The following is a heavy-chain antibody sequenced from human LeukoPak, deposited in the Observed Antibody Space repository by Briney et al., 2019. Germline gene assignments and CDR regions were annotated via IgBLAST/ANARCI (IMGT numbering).Heavy chain of an antibody. V-gene: IGHV3-48*03. Sequence: GGSLRLSCAASGFSIINYGMTWVRQAPGKGLEWVPYIFTSDSSIFFADSVRGRFTISGDNAKNTLYLQMNSLRAEDTGVYFCARAHGLTYFDSWGQGTLVTVSS. CDR1: GFSIINYG. J-gene: IGHJ4*02. CDR2: IFTSDSSI. D-gene: IGHD3-16*01. CDR3: ARAHGLTYFDS.